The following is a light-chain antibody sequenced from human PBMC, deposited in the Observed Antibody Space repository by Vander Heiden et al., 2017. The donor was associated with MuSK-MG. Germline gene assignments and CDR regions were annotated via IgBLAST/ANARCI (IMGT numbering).Light chain of an antibody. J-gene: IGKJ1*01. V-gene: IGKV1-5*03. Sequence: DIQMTQSPSTLTAFVGDRVTITCRASQSIETWLSCYQHKPGEAPKLLTYKASTLEVGVPSRFSGGVSVAEFTLTISSLLPDDFSTYFCQRYSGYSQTFGPGTKV. CDR1: QSIETW. CDR2: KAS. CDR3: QRYSGYSQT.